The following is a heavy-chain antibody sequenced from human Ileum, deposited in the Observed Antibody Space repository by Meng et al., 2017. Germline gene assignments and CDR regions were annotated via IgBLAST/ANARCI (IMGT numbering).Heavy chain of an antibody. CDR3: ARLQMGSGYDKYSDY. CDR1: GYSFTSYW. V-gene: IGHV5-51*01. CDR2: IYPGNADS. D-gene: IGHD5-12*01. Sequence: GGSLRLSCKGSGYSFTSYWIGWVRQMSGKGLEWMAIIYPGNADSRYSPSFQGQVTISADKSITTAFLQWSSLKASDTAMYYCARLQMGSGYDKYSDYWGQGTLVTVSS. J-gene: IGHJ4*02.